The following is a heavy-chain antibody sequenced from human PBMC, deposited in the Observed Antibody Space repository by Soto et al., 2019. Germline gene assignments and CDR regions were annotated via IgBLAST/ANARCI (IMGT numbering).Heavy chain of an antibody. J-gene: IGHJ5*02. CDR3: ARKSSGWYPWFDP. CDR2: ISAYNGNT. Sequence: ASVKVSCKASGGTFSSYAISWVRQAPGQGLEWMGWISAYNGNTNYAQKLQGRVTMTTDTSTSTAYMELRSLRSDDTAVYYCARKSSGWYPWFDPWGQGTLVTVSS. CDR1: GGTFSSYA. V-gene: IGHV1-18*01. D-gene: IGHD6-19*01.